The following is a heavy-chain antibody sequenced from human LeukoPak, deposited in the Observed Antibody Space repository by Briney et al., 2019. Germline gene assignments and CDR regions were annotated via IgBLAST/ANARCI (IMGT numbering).Heavy chain of an antibody. J-gene: IGHJ5*02. Sequence: SETLSLTCTDSGGSISSYYWSWIRQPPGKGLEWIGYIYYSGSTNYNPSLKSRVTISVDTSKNQFSLKLSSVTAADTAVYYCARHGTTVTTKTAFDPWGQGTLVTVSS. CDR2: IYYSGST. V-gene: IGHV4-59*08. CDR3: ARHGTTVTTKTAFDP. D-gene: IGHD4-11*01. CDR1: GGSISSYY.